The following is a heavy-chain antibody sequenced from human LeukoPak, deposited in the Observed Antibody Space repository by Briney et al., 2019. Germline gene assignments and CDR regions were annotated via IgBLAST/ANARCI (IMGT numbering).Heavy chain of an antibody. V-gene: IGHV4-39*07. CDR1: GGSIRSTTYY. CDR2: IYYTGNT. CDR3: ARAPHFFDTSGSRYYFDS. Sequence: SETLSLTCTVSGGSIRSTTYYRGWIRQPPGKGLEWIASIYYTGNTYYNPSLMSRVTLSVDTSKNQFSLHLSSVTTADTAVYYCARAPHFFDTSGSRYYFDSWGQGALVTVSS. J-gene: IGHJ4*02. D-gene: IGHD3-22*01.